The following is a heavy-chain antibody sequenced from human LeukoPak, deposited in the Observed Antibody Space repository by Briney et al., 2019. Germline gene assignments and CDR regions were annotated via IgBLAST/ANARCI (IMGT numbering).Heavy chain of an antibody. V-gene: IGHV4-30-4*01. J-gene: IGHJ5*02. CDR1: GRPNISGDYC. Sequence: QTSENRFLTCTGSGRPNISGDYCRSCIRQPPGKGLERIGYIYDTGSTYYNPSLKSRVTISVDTSKNQFSLKLSSVTAADTAVYYCARDGWFGELFWFDPWGQGTLVTVSS. CDR3: ARDGWFGELFWFDP. CDR2: IYDTGST. D-gene: IGHD3-10*01.